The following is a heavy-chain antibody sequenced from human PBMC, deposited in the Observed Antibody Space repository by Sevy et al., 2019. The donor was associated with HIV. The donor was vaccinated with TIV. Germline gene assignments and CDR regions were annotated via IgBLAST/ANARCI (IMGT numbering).Heavy chain of an antibody. CDR1: GGSFNNDY. Sequence: SEILSLTCAVYGGSFNNDYWTWIRQPPGKGLEWIGEVSRAGTTKYNPSLQSRTTMSLDTSTNQFSLKLTSVTAADTAMYYCARSVASVLTGPVGLFFQVYSGWFDPWGQGIMVTVSS. V-gene: IGHV4-34*10. D-gene: IGHD2-21*01. CDR3: ARSVASVLTGPVGLFFQVYSGWFDP. J-gene: IGHJ5*02. CDR2: VSRAGTT.